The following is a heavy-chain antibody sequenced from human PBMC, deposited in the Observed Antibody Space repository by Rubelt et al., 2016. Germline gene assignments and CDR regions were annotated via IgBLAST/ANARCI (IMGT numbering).Heavy chain of an antibody. V-gene: IGHV4-39*01. CDR2: IQYTGSA. CDR3: VTYSHNVGGSWFDP. CDR1: GDSIGSNYDF. J-gene: IGHJ5*02. D-gene: IGHD3-16*01. Sequence: QLQMQESGPGLVKPSETLSLTCTVSGDSIGSNYDFWAWIRQPPGKELEWLASIQYTGSAYYNPSLKSRVTISVDRSKNQFSLKMISVTAADTAVYYCVTYSHNVGGSWFDPLGRGTLVTVSS.